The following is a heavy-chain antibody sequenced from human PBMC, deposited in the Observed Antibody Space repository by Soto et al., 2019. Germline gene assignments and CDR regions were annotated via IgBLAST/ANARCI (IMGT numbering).Heavy chain of an antibody. J-gene: IGHJ4*02. CDR1: GFTFRSHW. Sequence: EVQLVESGGGLVQPGGSLRLSCAASGFTFRSHWMHWVRQGPGKGLVWVSRIKTDGSTTTYADSVKGRFTISRDNAKNTLYLQMNSLRVEDTAVYYCARDTPLSDSGPHFDYWGPGTRVTVSS. V-gene: IGHV3-74*01. CDR3: ARDTPLSDSGPHFDY. CDR2: IKTDGSTT. D-gene: IGHD3-10*01.